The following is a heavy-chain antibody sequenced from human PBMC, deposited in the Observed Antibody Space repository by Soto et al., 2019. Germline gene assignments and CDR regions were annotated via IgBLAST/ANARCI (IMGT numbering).Heavy chain of an antibody. V-gene: IGHV4-61*03. Sequence: SSETLSRTCTVPGGSVGSGSYYWIWILHPLGKGLEWIGYRYYSGNTDYNPSLRGRATISVDKAKKHFSMQLTSVTSADTAIYYCARDSVLAYYSEHPNPYWSDTWGQGTLVNVFS. CDR2: RYYSGNT. D-gene: IGHD4-4*01. CDR3: ARDSVLAYYSEHPNPYWSDT. J-gene: IGHJ5*02. CDR1: GGSVGSGSYY.